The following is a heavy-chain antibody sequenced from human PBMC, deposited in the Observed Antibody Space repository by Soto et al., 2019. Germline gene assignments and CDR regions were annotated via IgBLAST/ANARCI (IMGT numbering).Heavy chain of an antibody. CDR1: GGTFSSYT. CDR3: ARAKRYSSGCYEGMDV. D-gene: IGHD6-19*01. V-gene: IGHV1-69*02. Sequence: QVQLVQSGAEVKKPGSSVKVSCKASGGTFSSYTISWVRQAPGQGLEWMGRIIPILGIANYAHKFQGRVTITGNKSTSXAYMELSSLRSEDTTVYYCARAKRYSSGCYEGMDVWGQGTTVTVSS. J-gene: IGHJ6*02. CDR2: IIPILGIA.